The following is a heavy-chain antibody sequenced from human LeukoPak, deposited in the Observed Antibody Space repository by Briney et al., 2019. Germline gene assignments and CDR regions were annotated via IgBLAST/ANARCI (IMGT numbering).Heavy chain of an antibody. CDR1: GGTFISYA. CDR2: IIPIFGTA. V-gene: IGHV1-69*13. D-gene: IGHD3-22*01. J-gene: IGHJ4*02. CDR3: ARGGYFDSSGSGADYFDY. Sequence: SVKVSCKASGGTFISYAISWVRQAPGQGLEWMGGIIPIFGTANYAQKFQGRVTITADESTSTVYMELSSLRSEDTAVYYCARGGYFDSSGSGADYFDYWGQGTLVTVSS.